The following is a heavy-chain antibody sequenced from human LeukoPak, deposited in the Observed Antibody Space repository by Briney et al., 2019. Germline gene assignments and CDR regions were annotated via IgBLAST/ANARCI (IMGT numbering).Heavy chain of an antibody. D-gene: IGHD3-22*01. CDR1: GFTFSNYW. CDR2: IRYTGSNK. V-gene: IGHV3-30*02. J-gene: IGHJ4*02. CDR3: ATDGKLGYYDTSGFFPDY. Sequence: GGSLRLSCEGSGFTFSNYWMGWVRQAPGKGLEWVAFIRYTGSNKYYADSVKGRFTISRDNSKNTLYLQMNGLRAEDTAVYYCATDGKLGYYDTSGFFPDYWGQGTLVTVSS.